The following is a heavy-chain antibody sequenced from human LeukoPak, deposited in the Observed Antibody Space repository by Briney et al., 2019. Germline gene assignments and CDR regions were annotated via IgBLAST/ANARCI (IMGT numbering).Heavy chain of an antibody. V-gene: IGHV4-39*01. CDR2: IYYSGSA. CDR3: ARLTRKTGVTYYFDY. D-gene: IGHD2-21*02. CDR1: GGSISSSCYY. J-gene: IGHJ4*02. Sequence: SETLSLTCTVSGGSISSSCYYWVWIRQPPGKGLQWIGSIYYSGSAYYNPSLKSRVTIFVDTSKNQFSLKLSSVTAADTAVYYCARLTRKTGVTYYFDYWGQGTLVTVSS.